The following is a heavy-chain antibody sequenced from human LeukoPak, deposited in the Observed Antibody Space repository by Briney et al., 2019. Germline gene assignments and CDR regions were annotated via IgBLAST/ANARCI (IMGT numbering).Heavy chain of an antibody. CDR3: ARGRWDYDGSGYRYFDY. CDR2: IYYSGNT. D-gene: IGHD3-22*01. Sequence: NPSETLSLTCTVSGGSISSYYWSWIRQPPGKGLEWIGYIYYSGNTNYNPSLKSRVTISVDTSNNQFSLKLSSVTAADTAVYYCARGRWDYDGSGYRYFDYWGQGALVTVSS. V-gene: IGHV4-59*01. CDR1: GGSISSYY. J-gene: IGHJ4*02.